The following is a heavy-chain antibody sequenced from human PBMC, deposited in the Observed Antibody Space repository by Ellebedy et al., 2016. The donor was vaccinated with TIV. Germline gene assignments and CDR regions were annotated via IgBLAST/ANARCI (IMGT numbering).Heavy chain of an antibody. CDR1: GFTFNDYT. V-gene: IGHV3-48*04. J-gene: IGHJ3*02. CDR2: ISGSSRTK. D-gene: IGHD1-26*01. Sequence: GESLKISXAASGFTFNDYTMNWVRQAPGKGLEWVSYISGSSRTKYYADSVKGRFTISRDNSKNSLYLQMNSLRAEDTAVYYCARDGSYPDAFDIWGQGTMVTVSS. CDR3: ARDGSYPDAFDI.